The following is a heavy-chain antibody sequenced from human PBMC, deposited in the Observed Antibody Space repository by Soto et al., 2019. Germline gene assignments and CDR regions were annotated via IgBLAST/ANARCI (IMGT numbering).Heavy chain of an antibody. J-gene: IGHJ1*01. CDR1: GGTFSSYA. Sequence: QVQLVQSGAEVKKPGSSVKVSCKASGGTFSSYAISWVRQAPGQGLEWMGGIIPIFGTANYAQKCQGRVTITADESTSTAYMELSSLRSEDTAVYYCARDQVAVAGKKGNYFQHWGQGTLVTVSS. CDR2: IIPIFGTA. CDR3: ARDQVAVAGKKGNYFQH. V-gene: IGHV1-69*12. D-gene: IGHD6-19*01.